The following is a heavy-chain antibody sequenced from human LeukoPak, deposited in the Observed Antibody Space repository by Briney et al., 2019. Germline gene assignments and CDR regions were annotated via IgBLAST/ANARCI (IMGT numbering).Heavy chain of an antibody. CDR3: AKERGDSVRGGFDI. J-gene: IGHJ3*02. Sequence: GGSLRLPCAASGFTFSSYAMNWVRQPPPRGLAGVSVISGSGGSTYYADSVKGRFTMSRDNSKNTLYLQMNSLRAEDTAVYYCAKERGDSVRGGFDIWGQGTMVTVSS. CDR2: ISGSGGST. D-gene: IGHD2-15*01. CDR1: GFTFSSYA. V-gene: IGHV3-23*01.